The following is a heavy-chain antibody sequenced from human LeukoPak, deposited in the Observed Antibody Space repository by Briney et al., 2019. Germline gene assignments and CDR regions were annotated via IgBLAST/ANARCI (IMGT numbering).Heavy chain of an antibody. CDR3: AVWGSGDAFDI. CDR1: GFTFSSYS. D-gene: IGHD7-27*01. J-gene: IGHJ3*02. CDR2: ISSSSSYI. V-gene: IGHV3-21*01. Sequence: GGSLRLSCAASGFTFSSYSMNWVRQAPGKGLEWVSSISSSSSYIYYADSVKGRFTISRDNAKNSLYLQMNSLRAEDTAVYYCAVWGSGDAFDIWGQGTMVTVSS.